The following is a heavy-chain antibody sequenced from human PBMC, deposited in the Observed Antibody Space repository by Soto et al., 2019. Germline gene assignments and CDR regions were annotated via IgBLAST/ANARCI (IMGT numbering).Heavy chain of an antibody. Sequence: SETLSLTCTVSGGSISSYYWSWIRQPPGKGLERIGYIYYSGSTNYNPSLKSRVTISVDTSKNQFSLKLNSVTAADTAVYYCARDGGVVSYYYYGMDVWGQGTTVTVSS. CDR1: GGSISSYY. D-gene: IGHD3-16*01. CDR2: IYYSGST. J-gene: IGHJ6*02. V-gene: IGHV4-59*01. CDR3: ARDGGVVSYYYYGMDV.